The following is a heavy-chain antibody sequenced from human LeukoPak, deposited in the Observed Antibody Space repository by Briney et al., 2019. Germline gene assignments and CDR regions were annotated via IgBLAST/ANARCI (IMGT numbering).Heavy chain of an antibody. V-gene: IGHV4-59*01. CDR2: IYYSGST. J-gene: IGHJ3*02. Sequence: KPSETLSLTCTVSGGSISSYYWSWIRQPPGKGLEWIGYIYYSGSTNYNPSLKSRVTISVDTSKNQFSLKLSSVTAADTAVHYCARDRGSSGWYGDVFDIWGQGTMVTVSS. CDR1: GGSISSYY. D-gene: IGHD6-19*01. CDR3: ARDRGSSGWYGDVFDI.